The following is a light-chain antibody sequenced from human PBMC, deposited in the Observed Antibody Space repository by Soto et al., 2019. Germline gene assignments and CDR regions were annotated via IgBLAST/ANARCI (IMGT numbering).Light chain of an antibody. V-gene: IGLV2-14*01. CDR3: SSSTTSSCLV. Sequence: QSALTQPASVSGSPGQSITTSCTGTSSNVGAYNYVSWYQQHPGKAPKLMIYEVTNRPSGVSDRFSGSKSGNTASLTISGLQAEDEADYYCSSSTTSSCLVFGGGTKLTGL. J-gene: IGLJ3*02. CDR1: SSNVGAYNY. CDR2: EVT.